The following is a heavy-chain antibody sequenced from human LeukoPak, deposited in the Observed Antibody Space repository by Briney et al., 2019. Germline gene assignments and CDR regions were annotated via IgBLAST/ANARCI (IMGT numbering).Heavy chain of an antibody. D-gene: IGHD4-17*01. J-gene: IGHJ4*02. V-gene: IGHV3-7*02. CDR1: GFTFSSYW. CDR2: IKQDGSEK. Sequence: GSLRLSCATSGFTFSSYWMSWVRQAPGKGLEWVANIKQDGSEKYYVDSVKGRFTISRDNAKNSLYLQMNSLRAEDTAVYYCASHYGDYSFFDYWGQGTLVTVSS. CDR3: ASHYGDYSFFDY.